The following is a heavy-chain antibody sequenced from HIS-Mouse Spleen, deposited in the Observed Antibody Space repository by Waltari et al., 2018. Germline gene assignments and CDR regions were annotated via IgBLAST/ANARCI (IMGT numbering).Heavy chain of an antibody. CDR2: IYYSGST. D-gene: IGHD3-3*01. CDR3: ARSPYYDFWSGYSDNWFDP. V-gene: IGHV4-31*03. CDR1: GGPISSGGYY. Sequence: QVQLQESGPGLVTPSQTLSLTCPVSGGPISSGGYYVTWIRPHPGKGLEWIGYIYYSGSTYYNPSLKSRVTISVDTSKNQFSLKLSSVTAADTAVYYCARSPYYDFWSGYSDNWFDPWGQGTLVTVSS. J-gene: IGHJ5*02.